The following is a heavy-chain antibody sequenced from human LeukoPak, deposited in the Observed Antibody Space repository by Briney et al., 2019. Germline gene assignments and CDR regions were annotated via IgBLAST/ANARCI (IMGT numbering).Heavy chain of an antibody. J-gene: IGHJ4*02. V-gene: IGHV5-51*01. D-gene: IGHD5-24*01. CDR1: GYRFSSYW. CDR3: ARLGDGYNLFGY. CDR2: IYPGDSHT. Sequence: GESLKISCQVSGYRFSSYWIGWVRQKPGEGLEWMGIIYPGDSHTRYSPSFQGQVTISADKSISTAYLQWSSLKASDTAMYYCARLGDGYNLFGYWGQGTLVTVSS.